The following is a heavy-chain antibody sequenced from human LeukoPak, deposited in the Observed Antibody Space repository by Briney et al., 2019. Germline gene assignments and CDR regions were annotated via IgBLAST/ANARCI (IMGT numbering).Heavy chain of an antibody. CDR3: ARVDRIAARPYFDY. CDR2: IYHSGST. CDR1: GGSISSSSYY. J-gene: IGHJ4*02. D-gene: IGHD6-6*01. V-gene: IGHV4-39*07. Sequence: SETLSLTCTVSGGSISSSSYYWGWIRQPPGKGLEWIGSIYHSGSTYYNPSLKSRVTISVDTSKNQFSLKLSSVTAADTAVYYCARVDRIAARPYFDYWGQGTLVTVSS.